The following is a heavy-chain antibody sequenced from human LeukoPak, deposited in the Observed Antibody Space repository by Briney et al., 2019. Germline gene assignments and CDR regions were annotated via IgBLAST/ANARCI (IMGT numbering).Heavy chain of an antibody. V-gene: IGHV1-69-2*01. Sequence: ASVKVSCKPSGYTFTDYHLNWVKQAPGKGLEWVGHIDPESGATRYAARFRGRVTMTADTSADIVHLELSSLTSDDTAVYYCSTDFYSGVSGRPFAFWGQGTLVTVSS. CDR2: IDPESGAT. CDR1: GYTFTDYH. D-gene: IGHD6-19*01. CDR3: STDFYSGVSGRPFAF. J-gene: IGHJ4*02.